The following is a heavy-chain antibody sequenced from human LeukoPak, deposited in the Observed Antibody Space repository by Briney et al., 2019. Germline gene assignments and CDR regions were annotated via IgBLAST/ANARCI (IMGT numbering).Heavy chain of an antibody. D-gene: IGHD3-22*01. CDR3: AREVYDSSGYQSPY. CDR2: INAGNGNT. Sequence: ASVKVSCKASGYTFTSYAMHWVRQAPGQRLEWMGWINAGNGNTKYSPKFQGRVTITRDTSASTAYMELSSLRSEDTAVYYCAREVYDSSGYQSPYWGQGTLVTVSS. V-gene: IGHV1-3*01. J-gene: IGHJ4*02. CDR1: GYTFTSYA.